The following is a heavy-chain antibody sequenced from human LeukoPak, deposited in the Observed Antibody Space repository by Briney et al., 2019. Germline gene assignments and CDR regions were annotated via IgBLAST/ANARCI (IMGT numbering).Heavy chain of an antibody. CDR1: GFTFSSYS. J-gene: IGHJ6*03. CDR2: ISSSSSYI. V-gene: IGHV3-21*01. Sequence: GGSLRLSCAASGFTFSSYSVNWVRQAPGKGLEWVSSISSSSSYIYYADSVKGRFTISRDNAKNSLYLQMNSLRAEDTAVYYCARESSRGTSNYMDVWGKGTTVTVSS. CDR3: ARESSRGTSNYMDV. D-gene: IGHD6-19*01.